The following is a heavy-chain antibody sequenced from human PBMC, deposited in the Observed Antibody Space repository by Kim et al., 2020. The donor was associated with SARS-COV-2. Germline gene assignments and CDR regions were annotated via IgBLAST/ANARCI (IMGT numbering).Heavy chain of an antibody. Sequence: DSVKGRFTISRDNSKNTLFLQMNSLRAEDTAVYYCAKRHDSSGYYYFDYWGQGTLVTVSS. D-gene: IGHD3-22*01. CDR3: AKRHDSSGYYYFDY. J-gene: IGHJ4*02. V-gene: IGHV3-23*01.